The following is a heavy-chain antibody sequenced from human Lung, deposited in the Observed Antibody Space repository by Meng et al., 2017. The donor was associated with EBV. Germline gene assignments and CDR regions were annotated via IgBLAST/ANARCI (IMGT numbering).Heavy chain of an antibody. CDR2: VSFDRSNE. Sequence: VHGVCSGGGVVESWVFLILYCVASGLTFSNHGMLWCRQAPGKGLEWVAGVSFDRSNEFYADSVKGRFIISRDNSKNTVYLQMNSLRVEDTAMYYCAKEGRGNADYFDYWGQGTLVTVSS. V-gene: IGHV3-30*18. CDR1: GLTFSNHG. CDR3: AKEGRGNADYFDY. J-gene: IGHJ4*02. D-gene: IGHD1-1*01.